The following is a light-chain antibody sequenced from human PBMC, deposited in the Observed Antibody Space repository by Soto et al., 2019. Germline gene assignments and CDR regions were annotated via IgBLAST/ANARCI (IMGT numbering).Light chain of an antibody. CDR3: QQYVSSPWA. Sequence: EIVLTQSPCTLSLSPGERAPLSCRASQSVSSSYLAWDQQKPGQAPRVLIYGASRRATGIPDRFSGSGSGTDFTLTISRLEPEDVAVYYCQQYVSSPWAFGRGTKVDIK. V-gene: IGKV3-20*01. J-gene: IGKJ1*01. CDR1: QSVSSSY. CDR2: GAS.